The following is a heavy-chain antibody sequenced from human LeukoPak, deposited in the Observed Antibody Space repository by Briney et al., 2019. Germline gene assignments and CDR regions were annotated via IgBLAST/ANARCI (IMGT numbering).Heavy chain of an antibody. CDR1: GFTFSSYA. CDR2: ISGSGGST. J-gene: IGHJ4*02. V-gene: IGHV3-23*01. Sequence: PGGSLRLSCAASGFTFSSYAMSWVRQAPGKGLEWVSAISGSGGSTYYADSVKGRFTISRDNSKNTLYLQMNSLRAEGTAVYYCAKEGDSSGYSRYFDYWGQGTLVTVSS. CDR3: AKEGDSSGYSRYFDY. D-gene: IGHD3-22*01.